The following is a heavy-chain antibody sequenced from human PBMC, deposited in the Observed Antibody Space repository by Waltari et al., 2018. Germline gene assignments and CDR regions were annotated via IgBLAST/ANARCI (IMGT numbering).Heavy chain of an antibody. J-gene: IGHJ5*02. V-gene: IGHV1-18*04. D-gene: IGHD2-2*01. CDR1: GYIFTNYG. CDR2: ISGNKCHT. Sequence: QVQLVQSGAEVKKPGASLKVSCKASGYIFTNYGISWVRQAPGQGLEWMGWISGNKCHTNVAQKFLGRLTMAKDTSTNTVYMELSRLTSDDTAVYYCAKDRHQLIEEGFLLALDPWGQGTLVTVSS. CDR3: AKDRHQLIEEGFLLALDP.